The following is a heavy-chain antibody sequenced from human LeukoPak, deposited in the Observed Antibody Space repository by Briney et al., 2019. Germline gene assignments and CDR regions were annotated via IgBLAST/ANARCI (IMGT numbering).Heavy chain of an antibody. CDR2: INHSGST. Sequence: ASETQSLTCAVYGGSFSGYYWSWIRQPPGKGLEWIGEINHSGSTNYNPSLKSRVTISVDTSKNQFSLKLSSVTAADTAVYYCARGGGSYWGQGTLVTVSS. D-gene: IGHD3-16*01. V-gene: IGHV4-34*01. CDR1: GGSFSGYY. J-gene: IGHJ4*02. CDR3: ARGGGSY.